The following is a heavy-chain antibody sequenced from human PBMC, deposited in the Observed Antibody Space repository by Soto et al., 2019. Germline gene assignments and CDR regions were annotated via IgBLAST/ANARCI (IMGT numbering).Heavy chain of an antibody. CDR3: ARIAMPARPRWYNWFDP. Sequence: QEQLVQSAAEVKKPGASVKVSCMTSGYTFNDYEINWVRQATGQGLEWIGWMNPNSGETGYAQRFQGGVTMTTSSSLSTAYLELSSLTSDDTAVYYCARIAMPARPRWYNWFDPWGQGTLVTVSS. V-gene: IGHV1-8*02. J-gene: IGHJ5*02. CDR1: GYTFNDYE. D-gene: IGHD2-2*01. CDR2: MNPNSGET.